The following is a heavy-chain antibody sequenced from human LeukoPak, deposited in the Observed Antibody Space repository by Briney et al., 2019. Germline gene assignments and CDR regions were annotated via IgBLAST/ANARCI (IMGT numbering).Heavy chain of an antibody. V-gene: IGHV3-23*01. CDR2: ISDSGGRT. J-gene: IGHJ4*02. Sequence: PGGSLRLSCAVSGITLSNYGMSWVRQAPGKGLEWVAGISDSGGRTNYADSVKGRFTISRDNPKNTLYLQMNSLGAEDTAMYFCAKRGVVIRVILVAFHKEAYYFDSWGQGALVTVSS. CDR3: AKRGVVIRVILVAFHKEAYYFDS. D-gene: IGHD3-22*01. CDR1: GITLSNYG.